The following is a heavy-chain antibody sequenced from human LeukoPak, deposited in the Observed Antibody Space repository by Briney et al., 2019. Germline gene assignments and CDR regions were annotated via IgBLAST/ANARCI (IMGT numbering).Heavy chain of an antibody. D-gene: IGHD4-17*01. J-gene: IGHJ6*03. Sequence: GGSLRLSCAASGFTFRSYAMTWVRQAPGKGLEWVSEISNVATLKYADSVKGRFTMSRDNSKNMLYMQMNSLRAEDTAVYYCAKNDGLPTETYYMDVWGKGTTVTVSS. CDR2: ISNVATL. CDR1: GFTFRSYA. CDR3: AKNDGLPTETYYMDV. V-gene: IGHV3-23*01.